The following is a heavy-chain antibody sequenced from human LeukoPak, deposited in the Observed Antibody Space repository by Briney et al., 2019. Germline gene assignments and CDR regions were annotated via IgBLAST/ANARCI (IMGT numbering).Heavy chain of an antibody. CDR2: INPNSGGT. CDR3: ARGGSGYSYGYYYYYYMDV. CDR1: GYTFTGYY. V-gene: IGHV1-2*02. J-gene: IGHJ6*03. D-gene: IGHD5-18*01. Sequence: ASVKVSCKASGYTFTGYYMHWVRQAPGQGLEWMGWINPNSGGTNYAQKFQGRVTMTRDTPISTAYMELSRLRSGDTAVYYCARGGSGYSYGYYYYYYMDVWGKGTTVTVSS.